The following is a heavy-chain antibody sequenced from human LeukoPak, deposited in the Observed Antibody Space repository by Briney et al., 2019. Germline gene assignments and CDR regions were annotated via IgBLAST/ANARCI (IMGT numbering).Heavy chain of an antibody. CDR1: GGSISSYY. V-gene: IGHV4-59*01. CDR2: LYYTGST. Sequence: SETLSLTCTVSGGSISSYYWSWIRQPPGKGLEWIGYLYYTGSTNYNPSLKSRVTISVDTSKNQFSLKLSSVTAADTAVYYCARGTVTTSGPFDYWGQGTLVTVSS. D-gene: IGHD4-11*01. CDR3: ARGTVTTSGPFDY. J-gene: IGHJ4*02.